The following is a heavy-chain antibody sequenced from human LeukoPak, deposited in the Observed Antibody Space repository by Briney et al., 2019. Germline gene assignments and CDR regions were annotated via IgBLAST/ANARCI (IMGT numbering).Heavy chain of an antibody. V-gene: IGHV1-24*01. J-gene: IGHJ4*02. CDR3: ATVLNDSSGYYYPSYYFDY. CDR2: FDPEDGET. CDR1: GYTLTELS. D-gene: IGHD3-22*01. Sequence: ASVKVSCKLSGYTLTELSMHWVRQAPGKGLEWMGGFDPEDGETIYAQKFQGRVTMTEDTSTDTAYMELSSLRSEDTAVYYCATVLNDSSGYYYPSYYFDYWGQGTLVTVSS.